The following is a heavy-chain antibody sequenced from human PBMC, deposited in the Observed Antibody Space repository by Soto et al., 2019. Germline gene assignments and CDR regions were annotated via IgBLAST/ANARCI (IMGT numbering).Heavy chain of an antibody. Sequence: GGSLRLSCAASGFTFSSYAMSWVRQAPGKGLEWVSAISGSGGSTYYADSVKGRFTISRDNSKNTLYLQMNSLRAEDTAVYYCAKGTAYYDFWSGSHAFDIWGQGTMVTVS. CDR2: ISGSGGST. D-gene: IGHD3-3*01. CDR1: GFTFSSYA. CDR3: AKGTAYYDFWSGSHAFDI. J-gene: IGHJ3*02. V-gene: IGHV3-23*01.